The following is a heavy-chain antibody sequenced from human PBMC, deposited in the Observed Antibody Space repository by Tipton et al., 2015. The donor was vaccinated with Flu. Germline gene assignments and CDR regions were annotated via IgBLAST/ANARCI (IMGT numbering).Heavy chain of an antibody. CDR2: ISAYNGNT. CDR3: ARDCGNQNSWAYYYYYGMDV. J-gene: IGHJ6*02. D-gene: IGHD2-15*01. CDR1: GYTFTSYG. Sequence: QLVQSGAEVKKPGASVKVSCKASGYTFTSYGISWVRQAPGQGLEWMGWISAYNGNTNYAQKLQGRVTMTTDTSTSTAYMELRSLRSDDTAVYYCARDCGNQNSWAYYYYYGMDVWGQGTTVTVSS. V-gene: IGHV1-18*01.